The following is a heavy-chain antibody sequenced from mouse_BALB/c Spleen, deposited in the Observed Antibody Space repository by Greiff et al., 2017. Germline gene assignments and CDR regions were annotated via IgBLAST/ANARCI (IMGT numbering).Heavy chain of an antibody. J-gene: IGHJ4*01. CDR1: GYTFTSYW. CDR2: IDPSDSYT. D-gene: IGHD1-2*01. CDR3: ARFAGRPYAMDY. V-gene: IGHV1-69*02. Sequence: QVQLQQPGAELVKPGASVKLSCKASGYTFTSYWMHWVKQRPGQGLEWIGEIDPSDSYTNYNQKFKGKATFTVDKSSTTAYMQLSSLTSEDSAVYYCARFAGRPYAMDYWGQGTSVTVSS.